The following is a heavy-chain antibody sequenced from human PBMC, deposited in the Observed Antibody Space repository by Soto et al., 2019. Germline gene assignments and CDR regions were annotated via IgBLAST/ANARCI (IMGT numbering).Heavy chain of an antibody. D-gene: IGHD2-8*01. CDR2: IRSKANNYAT. J-gene: IGHJ5*02. Sequence: EVQLVESGGGLVQPGGSLKLSCAASGFTFSGFAMHWVRQASGKGLEWLGRIRSKANNYATAYAASVKGRFIISRDDSNNTAYLQMNSLKTEDTAMYYCTTIYCTDGVCPPWGQGTLVTVSS. CDR3: TTIYCTDGVCPP. CDR1: GFTFSGFA. V-gene: IGHV3-73*01.